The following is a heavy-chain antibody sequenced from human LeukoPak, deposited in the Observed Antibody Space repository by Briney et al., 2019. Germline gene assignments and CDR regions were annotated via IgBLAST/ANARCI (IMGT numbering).Heavy chain of an antibody. CDR3: ARAVMAGKNFFDY. CDR2: MYTDGSA. CDR1: GGSMSSYY. D-gene: IGHD6-19*01. Sequence: PSETLSLTCIVSGGSMSSYYWSWIRQPAGKGLEWIGRMYTDGSANYNPFLNSRVTMSVDTSKKHFSLRLNSVTAADTAVYYCARAVMAGKNFFDYWGQGTLVTVSS. J-gene: IGHJ4*02. V-gene: IGHV4-4*07.